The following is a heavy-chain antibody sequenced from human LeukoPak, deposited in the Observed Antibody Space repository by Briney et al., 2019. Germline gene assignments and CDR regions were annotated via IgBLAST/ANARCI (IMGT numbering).Heavy chain of an antibody. V-gene: IGHV3-30-3*01. J-gene: IGHJ4*02. CDR3: ARESNYYDSSGYYPYYFDY. Sequence: GRSLRLSCAASGFTFSTYAMHWVRQAPGKGLEWVAVISYDGSNKYYADSVKGRFTISRDSSKNTLYLQMNSLRAEDTAVYYCARESNYYDSSGYYPYYFDYWGQGTLVTVFS. CDR1: GFTFSTYA. D-gene: IGHD3-22*01. CDR2: ISYDGSNK.